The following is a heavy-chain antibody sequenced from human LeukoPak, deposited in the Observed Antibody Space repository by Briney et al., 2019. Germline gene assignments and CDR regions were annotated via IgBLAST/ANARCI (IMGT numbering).Heavy chain of an antibody. V-gene: IGHV3-23*01. D-gene: IGHD5/OR15-5a*01. Sequence: GGSLRLSCAASGFPFSSYAMSWVRQAPGKGREWAASIYDSGDSTYYADSVKGRFALSRDNSKNTLYLQMTSLRADDTAVYHCAHMVDIVSTIREVAFDIWGQGTMVTVSS. J-gene: IGHJ3*02. CDR3: AHMVDIVSTIREVAFDI. CDR1: GFPFSSYA. CDR2: IYDSGDST.